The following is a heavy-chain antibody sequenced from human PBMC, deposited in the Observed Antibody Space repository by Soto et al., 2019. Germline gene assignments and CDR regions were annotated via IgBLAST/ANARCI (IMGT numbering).Heavy chain of an antibody. J-gene: IGHJ4*02. CDR3: ARRYGGNLDY. V-gene: IGHV4-4*02. CDR1: GGSFSSSNW. CDR2: IYYGGGT. Sequence: SETLSLTCAVFGGSFSSSNWWSWVRQPPGKGLEWIGYIYYGGGTNYNSSLKSRVTISVDSSKNHFSLKLSSVTAADTAVYYCARRYGGNLDYWGQGTLVTVSS. D-gene: IGHD1-26*01.